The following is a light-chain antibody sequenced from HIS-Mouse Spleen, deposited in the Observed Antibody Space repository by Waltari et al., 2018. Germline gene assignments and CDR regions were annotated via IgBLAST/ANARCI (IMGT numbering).Light chain of an antibody. J-gene: IGLJ2*01. CDR3: QVWDSSSDHVV. CDR1: NIGSKS. CDR2: DDS. Sequence: SYVLTQPPSVSVAPGKTVRITCGGNNIGSKSVHWYQQKPGQAPVLVVYDDSHRPSGIPERFSGSNSGNTATLTISRVEAGDEADYYCQVWDSSSDHVVFGGGTKLTVL. V-gene: IGLV3-21*03.